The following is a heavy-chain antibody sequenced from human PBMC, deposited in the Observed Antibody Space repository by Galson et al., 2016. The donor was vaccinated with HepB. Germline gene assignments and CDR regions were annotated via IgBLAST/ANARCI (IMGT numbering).Heavy chain of an antibody. CDR3: ARVFWPPHRDRYYDGMDV. CDR1: GYNFNIYW. CDR2: IYPGDSVT. J-gene: IGHJ6*02. Sequence: QSGAEVKQPGESLKISCKTSGYNFNIYWFAWVRQMPGTGPEWMGTIYPGDSVTSSSPPFQGQVTIPADKSISTAYLQWSSLKASDTAMFYCARVFWPPHRDRYYDGMDVWGQGTTVTVSS. D-gene: IGHD3-3*01. V-gene: IGHV5-51*01.